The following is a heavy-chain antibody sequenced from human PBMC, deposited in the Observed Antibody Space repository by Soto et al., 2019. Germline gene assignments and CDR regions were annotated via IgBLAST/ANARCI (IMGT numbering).Heavy chain of an antibody. CDR3: AGSGSSGYYLDY. CDR1: GYTFTSYG. D-gene: IGHD3-22*01. V-gene: IGHV1-18*01. Sequence: ASVKVSCKASGYTFTSYGLNWVRQAPGQGLEWMGWISAYNGNTNYAQKFQGRVTMTTDTSTSTAYMELRSLRSDDTAVYYCAGSGSSGYYLDYWGQGTLVIGSS. CDR2: ISAYNGNT. J-gene: IGHJ4*02.